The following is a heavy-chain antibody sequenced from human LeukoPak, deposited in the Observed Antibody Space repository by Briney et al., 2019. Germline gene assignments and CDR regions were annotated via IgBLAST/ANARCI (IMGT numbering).Heavy chain of an antibody. Sequence: PSETLSLTCAVSGYSFSSDYLCGWIRQPPGRRLEWIGIIYHSGTTYYNPSLKSRATTSADTSKNESYLKLSFVTAAATAVYYCARQGGGLVIDYWGQGTLVTVSS. CDR3: ARQGGGLVIDY. CDR1: GYSFSSDYL. CDR2: IYHSGTT. D-gene: IGHD3/OR15-3a*01. V-gene: IGHV4-38-2*01. J-gene: IGHJ4*02.